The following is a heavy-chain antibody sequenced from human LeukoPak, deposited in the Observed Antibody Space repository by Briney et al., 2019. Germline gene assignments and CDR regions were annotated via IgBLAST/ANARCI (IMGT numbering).Heavy chain of an antibody. CDR1: GGTFISYA. CDR2: IIPIFGTA. CDR3: ARDPRNYGSGSYNSDA. D-gene: IGHD3-10*01. Sequence: GASVKVSCKASGGTFISYAISWVRQAPGQGLEWMGGIIPIFGTANYAQKFQGRVTITADESTSTAYMELSSLRSEDTAVYYCARDPRNYGSGSYNSDAWGQGTLVTVSS. V-gene: IGHV1-69*13. J-gene: IGHJ4*02.